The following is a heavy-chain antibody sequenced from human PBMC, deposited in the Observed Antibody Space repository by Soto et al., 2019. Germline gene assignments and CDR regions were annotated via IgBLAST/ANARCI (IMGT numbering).Heavy chain of an antibody. CDR2: ISYDGSNK. CDR1: GFTFSSYA. V-gene: IGHV3-30-3*01. D-gene: IGHD3-22*01. CDR3: ARHDDSSGYFTDFDY. Sequence: PGGSLRLSCAASGFTFSSYAMHWVRQAPGKGLEWVAVISYDGSNKYYADSVKGRFTISRDNSKNTLYLQTNSLRVEDTAVYYCARHDDSSGYFTDFDYWGQGALVTVSS. J-gene: IGHJ4*02.